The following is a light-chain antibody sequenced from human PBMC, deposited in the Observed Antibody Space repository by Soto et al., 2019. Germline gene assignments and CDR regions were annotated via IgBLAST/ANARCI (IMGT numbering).Light chain of an antibody. CDR3: QKYGSSPLT. J-gene: IGKJ4*01. CDR2: GAS. Sequence: EIVLTQSPGTLSLSPGERATLSCRASQSVSSSFLAWYQQKPGQAPRHLIYGASSMATGIPDRFSGSGSWTDFPLTISRLEPEDVAVYYCQKYGSSPLTFGGATKVEIK. CDR1: QSVSSSF. V-gene: IGKV3-20*01.